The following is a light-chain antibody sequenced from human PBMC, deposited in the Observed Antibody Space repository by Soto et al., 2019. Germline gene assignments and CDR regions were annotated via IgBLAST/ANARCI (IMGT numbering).Light chain of an antibody. CDR3: QQYGSSPPWT. J-gene: IGKJ1*01. Sequence: EIVVTQSPGTLSLSPGERATLSCRASQSVSSSYLAWYQQKPGQAPRLLIYGASSRATGIPDRFSGSGSGTDFTLTISKRESEDLSVYYCQQYGSSPPWTFGQGTKVEIK. CDR1: QSVSSSY. CDR2: GAS. V-gene: IGKV3-20*01.